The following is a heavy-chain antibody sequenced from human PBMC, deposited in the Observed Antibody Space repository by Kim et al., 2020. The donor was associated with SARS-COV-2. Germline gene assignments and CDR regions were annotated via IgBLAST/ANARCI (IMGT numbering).Heavy chain of an antibody. CDR1: GFTFSSYS. V-gene: IGHV3-48*04. CDR3: AITMGNYYDSLQRGD. J-gene: IGHJ4*02. Sequence: GGSLRLSCAASGFTFSSYSMNWVRQAPGKGLEWVSYISSSSSTIYYADSVKGRFTISRDNAKNSLYLQMNSLRAEDTAVYYCAITMGNYYDSLQRGDWGQGTLVTVSS. CDR2: ISSSSSTI. D-gene: IGHD3-22*01.